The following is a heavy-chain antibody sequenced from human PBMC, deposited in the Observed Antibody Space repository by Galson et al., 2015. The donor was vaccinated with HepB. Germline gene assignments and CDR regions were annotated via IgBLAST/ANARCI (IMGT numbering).Heavy chain of an antibody. CDR3: ARDRGQKLLWFGELSY. J-gene: IGHJ4*02. CDR2: ISYDGSNK. V-gene: IGHV3-30*04. Sequence: SLRLSCAASGFTFSSYAMHWVRQAPGKGLEWVAVISYDGSNKYYADSVRGRLTISRDNSKNTLYLQMNSLRAEDTAVYYCARDRGQKLLWFGELSYWGQGTLVTVSS. D-gene: IGHD3-10*01. CDR1: GFTFSSYA.